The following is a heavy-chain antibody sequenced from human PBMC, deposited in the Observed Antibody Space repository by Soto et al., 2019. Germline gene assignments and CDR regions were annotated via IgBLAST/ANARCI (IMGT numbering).Heavy chain of an antibody. CDR3: ARGYCSGGSCYRVDP. CDR2: IYYSGST. J-gene: IGHJ5*02. CDR1: GGSTSSYY. D-gene: IGHD2-15*01. Sequence: SXTLSLTCTVSGGSTSSYYWSCIRQPPWKGLEWIGYIYYSGSTNYNPSLKSRVTISVDTSKNQFSLKLSSVTAADTAVYYCARGYCSGGSCYRVDPWGQGTLVTVSS. V-gene: IGHV4-59*08.